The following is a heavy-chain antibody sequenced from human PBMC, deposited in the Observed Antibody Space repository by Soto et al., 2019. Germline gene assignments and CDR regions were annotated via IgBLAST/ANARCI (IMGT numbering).Heavy chain of an antibody. Sequence: ASAKVSCKASGYTFTTYTMHWVRQAPGQRLEWMGWINAGNGNTKYSQNFQGRVTITRDTSATTAYMELSSLRSEDTAVYYCARDPTPYCTSTSCFGPFDPWGQGTLVTVSS. V-gene: IGHV1-3*01. D-gene: IGHD2-2*01. CDR3: ARDPTPYCTSTSCFGPFDP. CDR2: INAGNGNT. J-gene: IGHJ5*02. CDR1: GYTFTTYT.